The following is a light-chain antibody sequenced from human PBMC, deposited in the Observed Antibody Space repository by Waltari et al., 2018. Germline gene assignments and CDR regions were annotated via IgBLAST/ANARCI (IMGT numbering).Light chain of an antibody. V-gene: IGLV2-14*01. J-gene: IGLJ2*01. CDR1: SSDVGTYGY. CDR3: SSYTSTTAYVV. Sequence: QSALTQPASVSGSPGQSITISCTGTSSDVGTYGYVSWYQQDPGKAPKLVIYDVNNRPSVISYRFSGSKSGDTASLTTSGLQTEDEGYYYCSSYTSTTAYVVFGGGTKLTVL. CDR2: DVN.